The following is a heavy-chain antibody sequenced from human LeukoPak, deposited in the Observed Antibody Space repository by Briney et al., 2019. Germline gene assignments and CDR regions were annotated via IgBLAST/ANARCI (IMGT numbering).Heavy chain of an antibody. D-gene: IGHD6-19*01. J-gene: IGHJ4*02. CDR1: CYTFTSYG. CDR3: ARDVTVAGVYYFDY. CDR2: ISAYNGNT. V-gene: IGHV1-18*01. Sequence: ASVKVSCKASCYTFTSYGISWVRQAPGQGLEWMGWISAYNGNTNYAQKLQGRVTMTTDTSTSTAYMELRSLRSDDTAVYYCARDVTVAGVYYFDYWGQGTLVTVSS.